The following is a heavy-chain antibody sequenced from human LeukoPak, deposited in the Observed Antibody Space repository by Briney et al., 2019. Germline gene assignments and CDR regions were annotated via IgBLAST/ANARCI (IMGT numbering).Heavy chain of an antibody. V-gene: IGHV4-61*05. CDR2: IYYSGST. CDR1: GGSISSSSYY. Sequence: SETLSLTCTVSGGSISSSSYYWGWIRQPPGKGLEWIGYIYYSGSTNYNPSLKSRVTISVDTSKNQFSLKLSSVTAADTAVYYCARSAWIQQGHFDYWGQGTLVTVSS. J-gene: IGHJ4*02. D-gene: IGHD5-18*01. CDR3: ARSAWIQQGHFDY.